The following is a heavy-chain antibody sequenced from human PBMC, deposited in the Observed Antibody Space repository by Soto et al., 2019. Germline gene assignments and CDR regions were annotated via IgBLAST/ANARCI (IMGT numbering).Heavy chain of an antibody. V-gene: IGHV3-49*03. CDR3: TRVGVPYYYYGMDV. D-gene: IGHD2-8*01. CDR2: IRSKAYGGTT. CDR1: GFTFGDYA. J-gene: IGHJ6*02. Sequence: ALRLSCTASGFTFGDYAMSWFRQAPGKGLEWVGFIRSKAYGGTTEYAASVKGRFTISRDDSKSIAYLQMNSLKTEDTAVYYCTRVGVPYYYYGMDVWGQGTTVTVSS.